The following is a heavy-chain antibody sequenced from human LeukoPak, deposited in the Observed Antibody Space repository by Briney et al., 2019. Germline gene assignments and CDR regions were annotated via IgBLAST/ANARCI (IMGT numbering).Heavy chain of an antibody. J-gene: IGHJ4*02. CDR3: ARLFSGSYYDGYYFDY. V-gene: IGHV3-7*01. CDR1: GFTFSSYW. D-gene: IGHD3-10*01. CDR2: IKQDGSEK. Sequence: GGSLRLSCAASGFTFSSYWMSWVRQAPGKGLEWVANIKQDGSEKYYVDSVKGRFTISRDNAKNSLYLQMNSLRAEDTAVYYCARLFSGSYYDGYYFDYWGQGTLVTVSS.